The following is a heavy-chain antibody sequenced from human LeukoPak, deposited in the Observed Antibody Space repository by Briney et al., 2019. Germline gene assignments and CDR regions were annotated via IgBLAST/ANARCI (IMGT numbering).Heavy chain of an antibody. V-gene: IGHV1-46*01. CDR3: ARSYSSGWKTYYYYYMDV. Sequence: ASVKVSCKASGYTFTSYYMHWVRQAPGQGLEWMGIINPSGGSTSYAQKFQGRVTMTRDMSTSTVYMELSSLRAEDTAVYYCARSYSSGWKTYYYYYMDVWGKGTTVTISS. J-gene: IGHJ6*03. D-gene: IGHD6-19*01. CDR1: GYTFTSYY. CDR2: INPSGGST.